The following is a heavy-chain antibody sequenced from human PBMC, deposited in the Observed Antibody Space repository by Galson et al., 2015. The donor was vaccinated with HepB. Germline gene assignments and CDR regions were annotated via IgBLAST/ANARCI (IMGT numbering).Heavy chain of an antibody. CDR1: GYSFTSYW. V-gene: IGHV5-51*01. J-gene: IGHJ4*02. D-gene: IGHD3-22*01. CDR3: ARHPWGSGYAAEGDY. Sequence: QSGAEVKKPGESLKISCKGSGYSFTSYWIGWVRQMPGKGLEWMGIIYPGDSDTRYSPSFQGQVTISADKSISTAYLQWSSLKASDTPMYYCARHPWGSGYAAEGDYWGQGTLVTVSS. CDR2: IYPGDSDT.